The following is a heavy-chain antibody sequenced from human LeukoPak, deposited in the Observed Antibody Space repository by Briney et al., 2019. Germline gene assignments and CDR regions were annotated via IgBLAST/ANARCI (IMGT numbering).Heavy chain of an antibody. CDR2: INHSGST. Sequence: SETLSLTCAVYGGSFSGYYWSWIRQPPGKGLEWIGEINHSGSTNYNPSLKSRVTISVDTSKNQFSLKLSSVTAADTAVYYCARHDTHSSSWYTSFYYYYGMDVWGQGTTVTVSS. CDR3: ARHDTHSSSWYTSFYYYYGMDV. CDR1: GGSFSGYY. D-gene: IGHD6-13*01. J-gene: IGHJ6*02. V-gene: IGHV4-34*01.